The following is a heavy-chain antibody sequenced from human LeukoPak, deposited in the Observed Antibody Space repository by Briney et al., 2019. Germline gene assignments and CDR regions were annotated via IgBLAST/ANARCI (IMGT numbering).Heavy chain of an antibody. D-gene: IGHD3-10*01. Sequence: GESLKISCKGSGYSFTTYWIGWVRQMPGEGLEWMGIMYPGDSDTGYSPSFQGQVTISADKSINTAYLQWSSLKASDTAMYYCARIILFRGVIKSLDYWGQGTLVTVSS. CDR1: GYSFTTYW. V-gene: IGHV5-51*01. CDR3: ARIILFRGVIKSLDY. J-gene: IGHJ4*02. CDR2: MYPGDSDT.